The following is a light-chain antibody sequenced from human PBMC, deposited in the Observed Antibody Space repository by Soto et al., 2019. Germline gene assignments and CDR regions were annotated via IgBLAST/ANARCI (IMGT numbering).Light chain of an antibody. Sequence: QPLLTQPPSASASLGASVKLTCTLSSGHNSYAIAWHQQQPEKGPRYLMKLNSDGSHSKGDGIPDRFSGSSSGAERYLTIPSLQSEDEADYYCQTWSTDIRVFGGGTKLTVL. CDR2: LNSDGSH. V-gene: IGLV4-69*01. CDR3: QTWSTDIRV. CDR1: SGHNSYA. J-gene: IGLJ3*02.